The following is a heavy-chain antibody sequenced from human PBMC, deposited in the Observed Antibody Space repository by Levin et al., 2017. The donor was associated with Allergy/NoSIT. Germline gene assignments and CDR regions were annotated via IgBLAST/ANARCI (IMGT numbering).Heavy chain of an antibody. J-gene: IGHJ6*02. CDR2: INSDGSST. V-gene: IGHV3-74*01. D-gene: IGHD7-27*01. Sequence: GESLKISCAASGFTFSSYWMHWVRQAPGKGLVWVSRINSDGSSTSYADSVKGRFTISRDNAKNTLYLQMNSLRAEDTAVYYCARAIPDWGVQGMDVWGQGTTVTVSS. CDR3: ARAIPDWGVQGMDV. CDR1: GFTFSSYW.